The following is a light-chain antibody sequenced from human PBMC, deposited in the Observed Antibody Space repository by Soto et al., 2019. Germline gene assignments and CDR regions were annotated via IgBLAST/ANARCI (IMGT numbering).Light chain of an antibody. CDR3: QQNNNWPPWT. V-gene: IGKV3-15*01. J-gene: IGKJ1*01. CDR1: QSVSSN. Sequence: EIVMTQSPASLSVSPGERATLSCTASQSVSSNLAWFQQKPGQAPRLLIYGASTRVTGIPARFSGSGSGTESTLTITSLQSEDFAVYYCQQNNNWPPWTFGQGTKVEIK. CDR2: GAS.